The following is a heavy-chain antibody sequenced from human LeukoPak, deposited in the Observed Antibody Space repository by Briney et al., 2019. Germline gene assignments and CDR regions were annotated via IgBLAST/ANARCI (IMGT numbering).Heavy chain of an antibody. CDR2: ISGGGGST. CDR3: AKGHRYCGGGSCPIYFDY. V-gene: IGHV3-23*01. Sequence: GGSLRLSCAASGFTFSSYAMNWVRQAPGKGLEWVSSISGGGGSTFYADPVNGRFTISRDNSKNTLYLQMNSLRDEDSAVYYCAKGHRYCGGGSCPIYFDYWGRGALVTVSS. D-gene: IGHD2-15*01. J-gene: IGHJ4*02. CDR1: GFTFSSYA.